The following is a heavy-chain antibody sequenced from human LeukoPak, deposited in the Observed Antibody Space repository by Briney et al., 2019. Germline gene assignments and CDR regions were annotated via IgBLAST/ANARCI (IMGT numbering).Heavy chain of an antibody. Sequence: GESLNIAGKGSGYSFTTYWIAWVRQMPGKGLEWMAIIYPGDSDTIYRPYFEGQVTISADKSISTAYLQWSSLRASDTAMYYCARASGAVAGKGNEYWGQGTLVTVSS. V-gene: IGHV5-51*01. CDR2: IYPGDSDT. CDR1: GYSFTTYW. CDR3: ARASGAVAGKGNEY. D-gene: IGHD6-19*01. J-gene: IGHJ4*02.